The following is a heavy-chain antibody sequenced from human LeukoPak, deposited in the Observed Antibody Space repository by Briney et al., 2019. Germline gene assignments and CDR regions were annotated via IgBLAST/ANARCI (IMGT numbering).Heavy chain of an antibody. D-gene: IGHD3-22*01. Sequence: GGSLRLSCAASGFTFSSYWMHWVRQAPGKGLVWVSRINSDGSSTSYADSVKGRFTISRDNAKNTLYLQMNSLRAEDTAVYYCARTPHSSAYYYIDYYYYMDVWGKGTTVTVSS. J-gene: IGHJ6*03. V-gene: IGHV3-74*01. CDR2: INSDGSST. CDR1: GFTFSSYW. CDR3: ARTPHSSAYYYIDYYYYMDV.